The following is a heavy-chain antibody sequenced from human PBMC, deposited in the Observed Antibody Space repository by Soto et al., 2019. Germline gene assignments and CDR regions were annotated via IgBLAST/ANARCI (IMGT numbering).Heavy chain of an antibody. CDR3: ARDYPYYYDNNGYFQILQ. CDR2: IKGDGSVT. Sequence: VVSLRRSCSSCVRIFKSYLIHWFLQAPVNGLEWVSRIKGDGSVTSSAESVKGRFTISRYNAKNTLYLQMNSLKVEDTAVYYCARDYPYYYDNNGYFQILQWGRGTMVNVSS. V-gene: IGHV3-74*01. J-gene: IGHJ1*01. CDR1: VRIFKSYL. D-gene: IGHD3-22*01.